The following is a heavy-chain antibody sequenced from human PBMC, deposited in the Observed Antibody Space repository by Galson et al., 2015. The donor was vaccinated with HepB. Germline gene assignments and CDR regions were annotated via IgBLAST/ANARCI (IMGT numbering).Heavy chain of an antibody. J-gene: IGHJ3*02. CDR1: DYTFTKYG. Sequence: SVKVSCKASDYTFTKYGICWVRQAPGQGLEWMGWISVYNGDTNYPPNLQGRVTMTTDTSTSTAYMELRSLTSDDTAVYYCARKGYYETSGFYTDDALDIWGQGTMVTVSS. CDR3: ARKGYYETSGFYTDDALDI. CDR2: ISVYNGDT. D-gene: IGHD3-22*01. V-gene: IGHV1-18*01.